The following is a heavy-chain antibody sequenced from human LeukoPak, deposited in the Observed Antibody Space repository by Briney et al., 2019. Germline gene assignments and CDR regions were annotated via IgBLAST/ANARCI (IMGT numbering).Heavy chain of an antibody. J-gene: IGHJ5*02. CDR1: GGSFSGYY. CDR2: INHSGST. V-gene: IGHV4-34*01. Sequence: SETLSLTCAVYGGSFSGYYWSWIRQPPGKGLEWIGEINHSGSTNYNPSLKSRVTISVDTSKNQFSPKLSSVTAADTAVYYCARWGSTVTTNLGWFDPWGQGTLVTVSS. D-gene: IGHD4-17*01. CDR3: ARWGSTVTTNLGWFDP.